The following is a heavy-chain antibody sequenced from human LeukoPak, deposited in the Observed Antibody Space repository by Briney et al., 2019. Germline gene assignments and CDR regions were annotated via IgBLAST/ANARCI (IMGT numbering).Heavy chain of an antibody. CDR1: GFTFSSYA. V-gene: IGHV3-7*01. Sequence: GGSLRLSCAASGFTFSSYAMSWVRQAPGKGLEWVANIKQDGSEKYYVDSVKGRFTISRDNAKNSLYLQMNSLRAEDTAVYYCARDTFELPFDYWGQGTLVTVSS. CDR3: ARDTFELPFDY. J-gene: IGHJ4*02. CDR2: IKQDGSEK. D-gene: IGHD3-16*01.